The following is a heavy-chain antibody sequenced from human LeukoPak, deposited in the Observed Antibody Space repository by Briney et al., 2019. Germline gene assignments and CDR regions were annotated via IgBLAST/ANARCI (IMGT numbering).Heavy chain of an antibody. Sequence: SETLSLTCTVSGDSISNYYWSWIRQPPGKGLEWIGHIYYSGGLNYNPSLKNRVTISVDTSKNQFSLNLSSVTAADTAMYYCASEEKLYSYDRWGQGTLVTVSS. CDR2: IYYSGGL. D-gene: IGHD3-22*01. CDR3: ASEEKLYSYDR. CDR1: GDSISNYY. V-gene: IGHV4-59*01. J-gene: IGHJ5*02.